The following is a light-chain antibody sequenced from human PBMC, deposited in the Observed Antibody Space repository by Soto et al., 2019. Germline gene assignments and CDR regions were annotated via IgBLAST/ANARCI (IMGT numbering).Light chain of an antibody. Sequence: QSVLTQPRSVSGSPGQSVTISCTGTSSDVGGYNCVSWYQQHPGKAPRLIIYDVTQRPSGVPDRFSGSKSGNTASLSISGLQAEDEADYYCCSHSASYTFVFGTGTKVTV. J-gene: IGLJ1*01. CDR3: CSHSASYTFV. CDR2: DVT. CDR1: SSDVGGYNC. V-gene: IGLV2-11*01.